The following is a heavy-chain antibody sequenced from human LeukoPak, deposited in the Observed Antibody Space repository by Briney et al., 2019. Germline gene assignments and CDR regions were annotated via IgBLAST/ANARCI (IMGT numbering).Heavy chain of an antibody. CDR1: GYRFTNYW. D-gene: IGHD6-19*01. J-gene: IGHJ5*01. CDR3: AVTIEGPTMGSEIWFGP. CDR2: IYPGDSDT. Sequence: PGESLKISCKGSGYRFTNYWIAWVRQMPGKGLEWMGIIYPGDSDTRYSPSFQGQVTISADKSITTAYLQWRSLKASDTGIYYWAVTIEGPTMGSEIWFGPWGQRTLVTV. V-gene: IGHV5-51*01.